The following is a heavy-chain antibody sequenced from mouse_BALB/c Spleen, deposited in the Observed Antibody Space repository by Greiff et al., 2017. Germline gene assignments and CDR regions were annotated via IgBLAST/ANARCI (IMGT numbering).Heavy chain of an antibody. V-gene: IGHV5-6-5*01. J-gene: IGHJ1*01. CDR1: GFTFSSYA. CDR3: ARERYYGSSTGYFDV. CDR2: ISSGGST. Sequence: EVKVVESGGGLVKPGGSLKLSCAASGFTFSSYAMSWVRQTPEKRLEWVASISSGGSTYYPDSVKGRFTISRDNARNILYLQMSSLRSEDTAMYYCARERYYGSSTGYFDVWGAGTTVTVSA. D-gene: IGHD1-1*01.